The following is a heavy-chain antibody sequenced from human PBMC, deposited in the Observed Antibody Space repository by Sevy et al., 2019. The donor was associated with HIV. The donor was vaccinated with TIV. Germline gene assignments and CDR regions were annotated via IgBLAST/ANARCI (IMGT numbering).Heavy chain of an antibody. CDR3: ARCYFDL. J-gene: IGHJ4*02. CDR2: IRQDGNEI. CDR1: GFTFNAYW. V-gene: IGHV3-7*01. Sequence: GGSLRLSCAASGFTFNAYWMQWVRQAPGKGLEWVANIRQDGNEIYYADSVRGRFTISRDNAKESLYLQMSNLRVEDTGLYYCARCYFDLWGQGTLVTVSS.